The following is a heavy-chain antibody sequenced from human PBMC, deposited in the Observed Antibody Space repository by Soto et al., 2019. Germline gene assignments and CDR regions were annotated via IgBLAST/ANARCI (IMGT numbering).Heavy chain of an antibody. CDR2: ISGSGGST. J-gene: IGHJ4*02. V-gene: IGHV3-23*01. CDR3: AKDLVPYSSSWYGERGLDY. Sequence: GGSLRLSCAASGFTFSSYAMSWVRQAPGKGLEWVSAISGSGGSTYYADSVKGRFTISRDNSKNTLYLQMNSLRAEDTAVYYCAKDLVPYSSSWYGERGLDYWGQGTLVTVSS. CDR1: GFTFSSYA. D-gene: IGHD6-13*01.